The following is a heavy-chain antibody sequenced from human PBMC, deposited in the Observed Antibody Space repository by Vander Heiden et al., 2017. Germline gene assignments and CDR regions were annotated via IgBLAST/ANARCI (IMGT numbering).Heavy chain of an antibody. J-gene: IGHJ4*02. CDR2: SSSSGSTI. V-gene: IGHV3-11*01. CDR3: ARDKGYFDY. Sequence: QVQLVVSGGGFVKPGASLRLSCAASGFTFSHYYLSWLRQAPGTALDWVSYSSSSGSTIYNADSEKGRFTISRNNAKNSLYLQMNSLRAEDTAVYYCARDKGYFDYWGQGTLVTVSS. CDR1: GFTFSHYY.